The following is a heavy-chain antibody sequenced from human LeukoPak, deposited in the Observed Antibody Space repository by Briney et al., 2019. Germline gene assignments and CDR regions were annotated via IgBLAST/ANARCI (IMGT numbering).Heavy chain of an antibody. CDR1: VYTFTSYG. Sequence: GASVKVSCKSSVYTFTSYGISWVRQAPGQGLEWMGLISAYNGNINYAQKFQGRVTITTDTSTSTAYMELRSLRSDDTAVYYCARDLETHTSANWFDPWGQGTLVTVSS. CDR3: ARDLETHTSANWFDP. V-gene: IGHV1-18*01. D-gene: IGHD1-1*01. CDR2: ISAYNGNI. J-gene: IGHJ5*02.